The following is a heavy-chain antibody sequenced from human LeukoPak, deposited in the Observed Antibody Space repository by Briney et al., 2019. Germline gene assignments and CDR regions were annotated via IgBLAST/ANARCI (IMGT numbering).Heavy chain of an antibody. CDR1: GYTFTNYG. CDR3: ARVIESTMVRGVIFYYYGMDV. J-gene: IGHJ6*02. CDR2: ISAYNGNT. D-gene: IGHD3-10*01. Sequence: ASVKVSCKASGYTFTNYGISWVRQAPGQGLEWMGWISAYNGNTNYAQKLQGRVTMTTGTSTSTAYMELRSLRSDDTAVYYCARVIESTMVRGVIFYYYGMDVWGQRTTVTVSS. V-gene: IGHV1-18*01.